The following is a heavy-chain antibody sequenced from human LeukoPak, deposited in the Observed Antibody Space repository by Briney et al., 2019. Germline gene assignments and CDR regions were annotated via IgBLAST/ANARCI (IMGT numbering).Heavy chain of an antibody. D-gene: IGHD3-10*01. CDR3: ARDSLSGSYYRQWFDP. J-gene: IGHJ5*02. CDR1: GGTFSSYA. CDR2: IIPIFGTA. V-gene: IGHV1-69*13. Sequence: SVKVSCKASGGTFSSYAISWVRQAPGQGLEWMGGIIPIFGTANYAQKFQGRVTITADESTSTAYMELSSLRSEDTAVYYCARDSLSGSYYRQWFDPWGQGTLVTVSS.